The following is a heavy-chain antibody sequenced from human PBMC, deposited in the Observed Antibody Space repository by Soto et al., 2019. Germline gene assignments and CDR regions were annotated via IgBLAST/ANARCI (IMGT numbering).Heavy chain of an antibody. Sequence: QVPLVESGGGLVKPGGSLRLSCAASGFTFSDYYMNWIRQAPGKGLEWVSYITSSGRTTYYADSVKGRFTISRDNAENSLYLQINSLRAEDTAVYYCARDLGLVLKYSSSLLSYYGMDVWGQGTTVTVSS. D-gene: IGHD6-6*01. CDR3: ARDLGLVLKYSSSLLSYYGMDV. CDR2: ITSSGRTT. J-gene: IGHJ6*02. CDR1: GFTFSDYY. V-gene: IGHV3-11*01.